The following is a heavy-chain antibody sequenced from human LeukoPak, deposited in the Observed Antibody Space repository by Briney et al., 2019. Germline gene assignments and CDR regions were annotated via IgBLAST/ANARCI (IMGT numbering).Heavy chain of an antibody. D-gene: IGHD3-3*01. CDR3: ARVRLYYDFWSGYYTGAGFLDY. J-gene: IGHJ4*02. V-gene: IGHV4-4*07. CDR1: GGSISSYY. CDR2: IYTSGST. Sequence: SETLSLTCTVSGGSISSYYWSWIRQPAGKGLEWIGRIYTSGSTNYNPSLKSRVTMSVDTSKNQFSLKLRSVTAADTAVYYCARVRLYYDFWSGYYTGAGFLDYWGQGTLVTVSS.